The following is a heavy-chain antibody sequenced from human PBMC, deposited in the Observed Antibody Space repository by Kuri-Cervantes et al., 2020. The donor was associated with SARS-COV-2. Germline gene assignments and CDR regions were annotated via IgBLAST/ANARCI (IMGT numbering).Heavy chain of an antibody. CDR2: IYYSGST. Sequence: SETLSLTCTVSGGSISSGDYYWSWIRQPPGKGLEWIGYIYYSGSTYYNPSLKSRVTISVDTSKNQFSLKLSSVTAADTAVYYCARVNYRRGIVVVVAAIDYWGQGNLVNVSS. CDR1: GGSISSGDYY. CDR3: ARVNYRRGIVVVVAAIDY. V-gene: IGHV4-30-4*01. D-gene: IGHD2-15*01. J-gene: IGHJ4*02.